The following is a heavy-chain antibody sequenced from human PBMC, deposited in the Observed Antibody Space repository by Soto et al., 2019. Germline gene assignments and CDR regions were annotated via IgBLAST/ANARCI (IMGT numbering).Heavy chain of an antibody. CDR3: ARPIFLEWSWNYYYYMDV. CDR2: IYYSGST. V-gene: IGHV4-39*01. D-gene: IGHD3-3*01. J-gene: IGHJ6*03. Sequence: PSETLSLTCTVSGGSISSSSYYWGWIRQPPGKGLEWIGSIYYSGSTYYNPSLKSRVTISVDTSKNQFSLKLSSVTAADTAVYYCARPIFLEWSWNYYYYMDVWGKGTTVTVSS. CDR1: GGSISSSSYY.